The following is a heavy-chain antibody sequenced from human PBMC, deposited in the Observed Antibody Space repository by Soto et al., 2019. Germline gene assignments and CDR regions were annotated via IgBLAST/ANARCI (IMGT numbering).Heavy chain of an antibody. CDR1: GYTFTDYY. CDR2: INPNSGGT. V-gene: IGHV1-2*04. J-gene: IGHJ4*02. Sequence: ASVKVSCKASGYTFTDYYMHWVRQAPGQGLAWMGWINPNSGGTNYAQKFQGWVTMTRDTSISTAYMELSRLTSDDTAVYYCATQRLGDASVVSPFDCWGQGTPFTVAS. CDR3: ATQRLGDASVVSPFDC. D-gene: IGHD3-16*01.